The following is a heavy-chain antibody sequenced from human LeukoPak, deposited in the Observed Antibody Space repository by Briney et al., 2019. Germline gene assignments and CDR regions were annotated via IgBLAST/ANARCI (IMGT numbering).Heavy chain of an antibody. D-gene: IGHD3-22*01. CDR1: GFTFSSYW. CDR2: INSDGSST. J-gene: IGHJ1*01. Sequence: GGSLRLSCAASGFTFSSYWMHWVRQAPGKGLVWVSRINSDGSSTLYADSVKGRFTISRDNAKNTLYLQMGSLRAEDMAVYYCATYYYDSGGFHFHHWGQGTLVTVSS. V-gene: IGHV3-74*01. CDR3: ATYYYDSGGFHFHH.